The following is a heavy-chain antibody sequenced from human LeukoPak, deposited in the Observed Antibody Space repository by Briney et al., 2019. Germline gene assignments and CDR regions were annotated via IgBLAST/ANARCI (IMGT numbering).Heavy chain of an antibody. CDR2: IYYTGGT. CDR1: GGSIGTFY. J-gene: IGHJ6*02. D-gene: IGHD3-3*01. Sequence: SETLSLTCTVSGGSIGTFYWSWIRRPPGRDLEWMGYIYYTGGTNYNPSLKSRVTISVDTSKNQVSLRLTSVTAADTAVYYCVREQRSYDFSSSFYVAHGMDVWGQGTTVIVSS. CDR3: VREQRSYDFSSSFYVAHGMDV. V-gene: IGHV4-59*01.